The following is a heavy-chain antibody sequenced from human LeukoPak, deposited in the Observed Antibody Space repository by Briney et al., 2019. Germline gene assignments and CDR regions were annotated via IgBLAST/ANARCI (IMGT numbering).Heavy chain of an antibody. CDR3: ARGTYYYGSSGYSY. CDR2: IYYSGST. V-gene: IGHV4-59*01. D-gene: IGHD3-22*01. Sequence: SETLSLTCTVSGGSISSYYWSWIRQPPGKGLEWIGYIYYSGSTNYNPSLKSRVTISVDTSKNQFSLKLSSVTAADTAVYYCARGTYYYGSSGYSYWGQGTLVTVSS. J-gene: IGHJ4*02. CDR1: GGSISSYY.